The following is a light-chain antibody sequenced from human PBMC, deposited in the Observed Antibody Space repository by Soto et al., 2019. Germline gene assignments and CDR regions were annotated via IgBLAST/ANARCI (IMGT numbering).Light chain of an antibody. J-gene: IGKJ4*01. V-gene: IGKV1-33*01. CDR1: QDIKNY. CDR2: DAS. Sequence: DIQMTQSPYSLSASVGDRVTITCQASQDIKNYLNWYQQKPGKAPNLLIYDASNLKTGVPSRFSGSGSGTHFTFTISSLQPEDIATYYCQHCDHLPPLSVGGGTKVEIK. CDR3: QHCDHLPPLS.